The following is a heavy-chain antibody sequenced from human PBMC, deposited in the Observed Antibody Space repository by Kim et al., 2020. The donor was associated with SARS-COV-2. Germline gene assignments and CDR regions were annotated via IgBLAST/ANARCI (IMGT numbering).Heavy chain of an antibody. CDR3: AKGGYSYGGDFDY. J-gene: IGHJ4*02. D-gene: IGHD5-18*01. Sequence: YADCVKGRFTTSRDNSKSSLYLQMNSLKTENTALYYCAKGGYSYGGDFDYWGQGTLVTVSS. V-gene: IGHV3-43*01.